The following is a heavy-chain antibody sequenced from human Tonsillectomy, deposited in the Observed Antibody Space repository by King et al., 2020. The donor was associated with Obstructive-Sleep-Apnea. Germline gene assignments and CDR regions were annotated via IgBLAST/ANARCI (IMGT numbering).Heavy chain of an antibody. D-gene: IGHD3-10*01. CDR3: ARGAAMVRGVRASYCYGMDV. J-gene: IGHJ6*02. CDR1: GFTFSSYS. V-gene: IGHV3-21*01. Sequence: VQLVESGGGLVKPGGSLRLSCAASGFTFSSYSMNWVRQAPGKGLEWVSSISSSSSYIYYADSVKGRFTISRDNAKNSLYLQMNSLRAEDTAVYYCARGAAMVRGVRASYCYGMDVWGQGTTVTVSS. CDR2: ISSSSSYI.